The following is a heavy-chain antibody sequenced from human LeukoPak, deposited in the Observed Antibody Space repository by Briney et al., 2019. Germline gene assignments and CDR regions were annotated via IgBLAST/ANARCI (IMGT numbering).Heavy chain of an antibody. CDR1: GGSISSSSYY. Sequence: SETLSLTCTVSGGSISSSSYYWGWIRQPPGKGLEWIGSIYYSGSTYYNPSLMSRVTISVDTSKNQFSLKLSSVTAADTAVYYCARFSAVAGVYWGQGTLVTVSS. CDR2: IYYSGST. V-gene: IGHV4-39*01. D-gene: IGHD6-19*01. J-gene: IGHJ4*02. CDR3: ARFSAVAGVY.